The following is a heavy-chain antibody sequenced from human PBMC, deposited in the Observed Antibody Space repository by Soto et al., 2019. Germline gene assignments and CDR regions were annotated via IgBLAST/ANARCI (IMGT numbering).Heavy chain of an antibody. CDR1: DDSLTTNKYA. J-gene: IGHJ4*02. CDR3: ARASYFRPSGSYYFVS. D-gene: IGHD3-10*01. CDR2: DYSNGNT. Sequence: QVQLQESGPGLVQPSQTLSLTCTVSDDSLTTNKYAWTWIRQNPEKGLEWIGYDYSNGNTRSSPSLQSRVSMSVDTSNSHFSLRLSSVTAADTAVYFCARASYFRPSGSYYFVSWGQGTLVTVSS. V-gene: IGHV4-31*03.